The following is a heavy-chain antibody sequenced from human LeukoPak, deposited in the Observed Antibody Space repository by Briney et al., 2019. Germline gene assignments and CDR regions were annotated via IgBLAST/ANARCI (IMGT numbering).Heavy chain of an antibody. CDR2: ISYDGSNK. Sequence: GGSLRLSCAASGFTFSSYAMHWVRQARGKGLEWVAVISYDGSNKYYADSVKGRFTISRDNSKNTLYLQMNSLRAEDTAVYDCARSFPIAAAPTSHYYYYYMDVWGKGTTVTVSS. CDR1: GFTFSSYA. V-gene: IGHV3-30*01. J-gene: IGHJ6*03. CDR3: ARSFPIAAAPTSHYYYYYMDV. D-gene: IGHD6-13*01.